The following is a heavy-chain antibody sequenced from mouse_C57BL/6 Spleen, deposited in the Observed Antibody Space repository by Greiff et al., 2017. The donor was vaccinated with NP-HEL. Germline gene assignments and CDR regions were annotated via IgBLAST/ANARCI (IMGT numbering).Heavy chain of an antibody. CDR2: INPSSGYT. J-gene: IGHJ1*03. D-gene: IGHD1-1*01. Sequence: QVQLKQSGAELARPGASVKMSCKASGYTFTSYTMHWVKQRPGQGLEWIGYINPSSGYTKYNQKFKDKATLTADKSSSTAYMQLSSLTSEDSAVYYCARESDYYGSSHWYFDVWGTGTTVTVSS. CDR3: ARESDYYGSSHWYFDV. CDR1: GYTFTSYT. V-gene: IGHV1-4*01.